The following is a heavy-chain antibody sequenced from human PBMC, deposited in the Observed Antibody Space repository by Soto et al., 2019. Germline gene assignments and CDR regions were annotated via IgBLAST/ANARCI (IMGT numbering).Heavy chain of an antibody. V-gene: IGHV3-13*01. D-gene: IGHD2-2*01. Sequence: GGLLLSGAASGFTFSSYDMHWVRQATGKGLEWVSAIGTAGDTYYPGSVKGRFTISRENAKNSLYLQMNSLRAGDTAVYYCARVKVAVVPAAYYFDYWGQGTLVTVSS. CDR3: ARVKVAVVPAAYYFDY. J-gene: IGHJ4*02. CDR2: IGTAGDT. CDR1: GFTFSSYD.